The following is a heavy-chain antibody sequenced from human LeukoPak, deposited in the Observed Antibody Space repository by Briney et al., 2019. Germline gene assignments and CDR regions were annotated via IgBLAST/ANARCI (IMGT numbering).Heavy chain of an antibody. Sequence: PGRSLRLPCTASGFTFGDYAMSWVRQAPGKGLEWVGFIRSKAYGVTTEYAASVKGRFTISRDDSKSIAYLQMNSLKTEDTAVYYCTYSGYDYQELFDYWGQGTLVTVSS. CDR3: TYSGYDYQELFDY. CDR1: GFTFGDYA. CDR2: IRSKAYGVTT. J-gene: IGHJ4*02. D-gene: IGHD5-12*01. V-gene: IGHV3-49*04.